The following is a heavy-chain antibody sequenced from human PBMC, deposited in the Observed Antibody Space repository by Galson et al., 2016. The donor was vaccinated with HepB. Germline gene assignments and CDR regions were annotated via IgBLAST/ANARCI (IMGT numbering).Heavy chain of an antibody. J-gene: IGHJ4*02. CDR3: ARGPRQLWLNVDY. CDR2: ISYDGNYK. Sequence: SLRLSCAASGFPFSSYAMHWVRQAPGKGLEWVAVISYDGNYKYYADSVKGPFTISRDNSKNTLYLEMHSLRAEDTAVYYCARGPRQLWLNVDYWGQGTLVTVSS. D-gene: IGHD5-18*01. CDR1: GFPFSSYA. V-gene: IGHV3-30-3*01.